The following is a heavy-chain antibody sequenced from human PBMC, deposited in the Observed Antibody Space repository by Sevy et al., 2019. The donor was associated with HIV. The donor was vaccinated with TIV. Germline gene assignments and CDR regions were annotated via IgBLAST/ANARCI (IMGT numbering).Heavy chain of an antibody. D-gene: IGHD3-3*01. CDR3: ATEKSGYTNDAFDI. CDR1: GGSISSYY. V-gene: IGHV4-4*07. J-gene: IGHJ3*02. CDR2: IYTSGST. Sequence: SETLSLTCTVSGGSISSYYWRWIRQPAGKGLEWIGRIYTSGSTNYNPSLKSRVTMSVDTSKNQFSLKLSSVTAADTAVYYCATEKSGYTNDAFDIWGQGTMVTVSS.